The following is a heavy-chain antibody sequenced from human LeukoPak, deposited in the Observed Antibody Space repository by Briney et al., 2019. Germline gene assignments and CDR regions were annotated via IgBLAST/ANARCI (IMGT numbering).Heavy chain of an antibody. D-gene: IGHD3-3*01. CDR1: GFTFSSYS. CDR2: ISGSSSTI. J-gene: IGHJ6*02. V-gene: IGHV3-48*01. CDR3: ARDNNFWSGYWRSGMDV. Sequence: GGSLRLSCAASGFTFSSYSMNWVRQAPGKGLEWVSYISGSSSTIYYADSVKGRFTIPRDNAKNSLYLQMNSLRAEDTAVYYCARDNNFWSGYWRSGMDVWGQGTTVTV.